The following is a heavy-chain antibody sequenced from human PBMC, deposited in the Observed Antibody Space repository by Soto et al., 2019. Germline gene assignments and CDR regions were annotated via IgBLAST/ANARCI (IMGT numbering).Heavy chain of an antibody. CDR2: IYPGDSDT. Sequence: GESLKISCKGSGYSFTSYWIGWVRQMPGKGLEWMGIIYPGDSDTRYSPSFQGQVTISADKSISPAYLQWSSLKASDTAMYYCARGLAGSRHRNELIEICNWFDPWGQGTLVTVSS. V-gene: IGHV5-51*01. J-gene: IGHJ5*02. CDR3: ARGLAGSRHRNELIEICNWFDP. D-gene: IGHD3-16*01. CDR1: GYSFTSYW.